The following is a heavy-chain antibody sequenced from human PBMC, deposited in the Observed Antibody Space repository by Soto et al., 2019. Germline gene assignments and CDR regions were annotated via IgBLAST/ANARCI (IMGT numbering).Heavy chain of an antibody. CDR3: ATEWYYCLHS. V-gene: IGHV3-15*01. Sequence: EVQLVQSGGGLVKPGESLRLSCATSGFTFNTAWMSWVRQAPGKGLEWVGRIKSKNAGGAADYAAFVKGGFTISRDDSRNTLYLQMNRLKTEDTYVDYCATEWYYCLHSWGQGSLVTVSS. CDR2: IKSKNAGGAA. CDR1: GFTFNTAW. D-gene: IGHD2-15*01. J-gene: IGHJ5*02.